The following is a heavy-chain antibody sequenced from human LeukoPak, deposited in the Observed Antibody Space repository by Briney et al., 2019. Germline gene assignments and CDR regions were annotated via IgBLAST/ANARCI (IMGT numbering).Heavy chain of an antibody. J-gene: IGHJ5*02. Sequence: PGGSLRLSCAASGFTFSSYAMYWVRQAPGEGLEWVSSISGSGGSTYYADSVKGRFTISRDNSKNTLYLQMNSLGVEDTAVYSCAKDPRGSHNWLDPWGQGTWSPSPQ. CDR2: ISGSGGST. CDR1: GFTFSSYA. D-gene: IGHD3-10*01. CDR3: AKDPRGSHNWLDP. V-gene: IGHV3-23*01.